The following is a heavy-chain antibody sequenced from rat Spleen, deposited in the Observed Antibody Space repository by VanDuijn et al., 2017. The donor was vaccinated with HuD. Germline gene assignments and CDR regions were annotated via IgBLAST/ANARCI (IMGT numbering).Heavy chain of an antibody. J-gene: IGHJ3*01. Sequence: EVQLVESGGGLVQPGRSLKLSCAASGFTFSNYYMAWVRQAPTKGLDWVAYISTGGVSTYYRDSVKGRFTISRDNAKSTLYLQMDSLRSEDTATYYCTTLYYSGDRDWFAYWGQGTLVTVSS. CDR2: ISTGGVST. CDR3: TTLYYSGDRDWFAY. V-gene: IGHV5-27*01. D-gene: IGHD1-1*01. CDR1: GFTFSNYY.